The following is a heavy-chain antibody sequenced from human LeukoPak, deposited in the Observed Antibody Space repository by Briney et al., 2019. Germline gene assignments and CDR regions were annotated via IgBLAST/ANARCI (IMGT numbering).Heavy chain of an antibody. CDR3: VRVDDSGYLWDY. CDR1: GFTLSSYS. Sequence: GGSLRLSCAASGFTLSSYSMNWVRQAPGKGLEWVSSISSSSSYIYYAASVKGRFTISRDNAKNSLHLQLSSPRVEDTAIYYCVRVDDSGYLWDYWGQGTLVTVSS. V-gene: IGHV3-21*06. D-gene: IGHD3-22*01. CDR2: ISSSSSYI. J-gene: IGHJ4*02.